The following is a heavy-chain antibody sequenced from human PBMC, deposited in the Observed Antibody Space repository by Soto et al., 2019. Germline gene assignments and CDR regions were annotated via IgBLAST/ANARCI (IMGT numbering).Heavy chain of an antibody. J-gene: IGHJ5*02. V-gene: IGHV4-31*03. Sequence: SETLSLTCTVSGGSISSGGYYWSWIRQHPGKGLEWIGYIYYSGSTYYNPSLKSRVTISVDTSKNQFSLKLSSVTAADTAVYYCARELRFLEYWFAPWGQGTLVTVSS. D-gene: IGHD3-3*01. CDR3: ARELRFLEYWFAP. CDR1: GGSISSGGYY. CDR2: IYYSGST.